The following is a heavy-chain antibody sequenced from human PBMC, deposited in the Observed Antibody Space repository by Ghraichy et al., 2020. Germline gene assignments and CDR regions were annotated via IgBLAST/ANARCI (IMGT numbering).Heavy chain of an antibody. CDR3: ARDPGKVVDGVFDYYYGMDV. Sequence: GGSLRLSCAASGFTFSSYSMNWVRQAPGKGLEWVSYISSSSSTIYYADSVKGRFTISRDNAKNSLYLQMNSLRAEDTAVYYCARDPGKVVDGVFDYYYGMDVWGQGTTITVSS. D-gene: IGHD2-15*01. CDR2: ISSSSSTI. J-gene: IGHJ6*02. V-gene: IGHV3-48*04. CDR1: GFTFSSYS.